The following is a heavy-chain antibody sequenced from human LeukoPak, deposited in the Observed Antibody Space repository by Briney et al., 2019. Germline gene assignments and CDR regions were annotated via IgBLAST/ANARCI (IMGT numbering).Heavy chain of an antibody. V-gene: IGHV4-59*01. Sequence: SETLSLTCIVSGGSLSNFYWSWIRQPPGKGLEWIGYIYYSGSTNYNPSLKSRVTISVDTSKNQFSLKLNSVTVADTAVYYCARDTSHVVREVGFDCWGQGTLITVSS. CDR2: IYYSGST. D-gene: IGHD3-10*01. J-gene: IGHJ4*02. CDR3: ARDTSHVVREVGFDC. CDR1: GGSLSNFY.